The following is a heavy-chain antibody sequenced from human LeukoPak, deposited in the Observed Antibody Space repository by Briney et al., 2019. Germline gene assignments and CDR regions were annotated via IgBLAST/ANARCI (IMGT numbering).Heavy chain of an antibody. CDR1: GYPFTSYY. J-gene: IGHJ6*04. CDR2: INPSGGST. Sequence: EASVKVSCKASGYPFTSYYMHWVRQAPGQGLEWMGIINPSGGSTSYAQKFQGRVTMTRDTSTSTVYMELSSLGSEDTAVYYCARDLLPSGGMDVWGKGTTVTVSS. V-gene: IGHV1-46*01. D-gene: IGHD3-10*01. CDR3: ARDLLPSGGMDV.